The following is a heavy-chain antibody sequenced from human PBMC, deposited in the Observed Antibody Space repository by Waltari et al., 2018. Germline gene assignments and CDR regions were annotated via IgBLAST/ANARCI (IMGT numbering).Heavy chain of an antibody. V-gene: IGHV4-4*02. CDR3: ARDRGRGLYLDS. D-gene: IGHD2-15*01. CDR2: IYRSGRT. J-gene: IGHJ4*02. Sequence: QLQLQESGPGLVKPSGTLSLTCAVSGDSMSSNYWWSWVRQPPQKGLEWIGQIYRSGRTNYNPSLESRVTISMDTSNSQFPRKLTSTTAADTASYYCARDRGRGLYLDSWGQGTLVTVSP. CDR1: GDSMSSNYW.